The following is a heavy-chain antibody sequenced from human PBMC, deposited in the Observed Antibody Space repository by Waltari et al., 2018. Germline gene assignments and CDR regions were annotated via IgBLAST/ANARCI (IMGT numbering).Heavy chain of an antibody. D-gene: IGHD3-22*01. J-gene: IGHJ6*02. Sequence: QMQVVESGGGVVPPGGSLRLSCAASEFTFSTYAMHWVRQAPGKGREWVAVISYNARNIDYEDSVRGRFTISRDNSKKTLYLQMSSLRPEDTAVYYCARDYCDRTNCHGMDVWGQGTTVTVSS. CDR1: EFTFSTYA. V-gene: IGHV3-30*04. CDR2: ISYNARNI. CDR3: ARDYCDRTNCHGMDV.